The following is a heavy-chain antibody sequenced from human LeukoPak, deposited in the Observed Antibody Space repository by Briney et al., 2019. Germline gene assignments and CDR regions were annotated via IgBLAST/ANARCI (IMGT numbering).Heavy chain of an antibody. CDR1: GGSISSYY. J-gene: IGHJ6*03. D-gene: IGHD1-26*01. Sequence: SETLSLTCTVSGGSISSYYWSWIRQPAGKGLEWIGRIYTSGSTNYNPSLKSRVTISGDTSKNQLSLKLSSVTAADTAVYYCARAAGRGRDYFYYMDVWGKGTTVTIS. CDR3: ARAAGRGRDYFYYMDV. V-gene: IGHV4-4*07. CDR2: IYTSGST.